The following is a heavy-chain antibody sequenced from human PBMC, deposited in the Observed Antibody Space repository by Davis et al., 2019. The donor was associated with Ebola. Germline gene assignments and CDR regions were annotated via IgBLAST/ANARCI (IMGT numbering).Heavy chain of an antibody. Sequence: AASVKVSCKASGGTFSSYAISWVRQAPGQGLEWMGGIIPIFGTANYAQKFQGRVTITADKSTSTAYMELSSLRSEDTAVYYCAKVVMITSSGMDVWGQGTTVTVSS. CDR2: IIPIFGTA. J-gene: IGHJ6*02. D-gene: IGHD3-16*01. V-gene: IGHV1-69*06. CDR1: GGTFSSYA. CDR3: AKVVMITSSGMDV.